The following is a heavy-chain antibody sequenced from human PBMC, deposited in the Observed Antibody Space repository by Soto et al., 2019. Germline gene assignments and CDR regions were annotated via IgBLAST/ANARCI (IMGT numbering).Heavy chain of an antibody. CDR1: GFTFSNAW. CDR2: ISSDGGST. Sequence: PGGSLRLSYAASGFTFSNAWMNWVRQAPGKGLEYVSAISSDGGSTYYTNSVKGRFIISRDNSRNTLYLQMGSLRAEDMAVYYCAARYCSSTRCFQFDYWGQGTLVTVSS. J-gene: IGHJ4*02. V-gene: IGHV3-64*01. CDR3: AARYCSSTRCFQFDY. D-gene: IGHD2-2*01.